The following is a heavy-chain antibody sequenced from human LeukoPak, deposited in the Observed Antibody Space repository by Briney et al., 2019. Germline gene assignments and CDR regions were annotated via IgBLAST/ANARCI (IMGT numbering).Heavy chain of an antibody. Sequence: PGGSLRLSCASSGFSFSRYYMSWVRQTPGKALEWISYIPTSGISVQYADSVRGRFTASRDDAKNSLHLQMDSLRVEDTAVYYCTRAVGLGPGAHFDQGGQGALVIVSS. CDR2: IPTSGISV. J-gene: IGHJ4*02. CDR3: TRAVGLGPGAHFDQ. CDR1: GFSFSRYY. D-gene: IGHD1-26*01. V-gene: IGHV3-11*01.